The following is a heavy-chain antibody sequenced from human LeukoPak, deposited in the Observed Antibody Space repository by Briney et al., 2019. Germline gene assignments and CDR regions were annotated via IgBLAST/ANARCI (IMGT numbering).Heavy chain of an antibody. D-gene: IGHD6-19*01. V-gene: IGHV3-33*01. Sequence: GGSLRLSCAASGFNFSSFGMHCVRQAPGKGLEWVAVIWYAGNNKYYADSMKGRFTISRDNSKNTLYLHMNSLRADDTAVYYCARNGQQWPVYSCDDWGQGTLVTVSS. CDR2: IWYAGNNK. CDR3: ARNGQQWPVYSCDD. CDR1: GFNFSSFG. J-gene: IGHJ4*02.